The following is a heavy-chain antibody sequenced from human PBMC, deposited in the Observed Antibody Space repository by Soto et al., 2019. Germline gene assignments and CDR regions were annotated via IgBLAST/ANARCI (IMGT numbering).Heavy chain of an antibody. V-gene: IGHV1-46*01. J-gene: IGHJ4*02. CDR1: GYTFTSYG. Sequence: RASVKVSCKASGYTFTSYGISWVRQAPGQGLEWMGIINPSGGSTSYAQKFQGRVTMTRDTSTSTVYMELSSLRSEDTAVYYCARVRSIAARPMRPIFDYWGQGTLVTVSS. CDR3: ARVRSIAARPMRPIFDY. D-gene: IGHD6-6*01. CDR2: INPSGGST.